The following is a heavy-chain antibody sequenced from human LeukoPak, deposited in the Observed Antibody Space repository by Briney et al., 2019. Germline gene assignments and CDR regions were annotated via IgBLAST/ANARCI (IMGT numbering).Heavy chain of an antibody. CDR3: ARAPLGSGSYNYYYYYYMDV. CDR1: GGSISSGSYY. CDR2: IYTSGST. Sequence: SETLSLTCTVSGGSISSGSYYWSWIRQPAGKGLEWIGRIYTSGSTNYNPSLKSRVTISVDTSKNQFSLKLSSETAADTAVYYCARAPLGSGSYNYYYYYYMDVWGKGTTVTVSS. D-gene: IGHD3-10*01. V-gene: IGHV4-61*02. J-gene: IGHJ6*03.